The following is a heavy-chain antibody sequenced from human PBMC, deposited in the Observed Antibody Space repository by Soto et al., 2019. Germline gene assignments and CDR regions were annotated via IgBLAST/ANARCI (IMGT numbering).Heavy chain of an antibody. CDR2: IYHSVST. V-gene: IGHV4-30-2*01. J-gene: IGHJ4*02. Sequence: PSETLSLTCAVSGGSISSGGYSWSWIRQPPGKGLEWIGYIYHSVSTYYNPSLKSRVTISVDRSKNQFSLKLSSVTAADTAVYYCTRVPDYRAQRTPVTVSS. CDR1: GGSISSGGYS. CDR3: TRVPDY.